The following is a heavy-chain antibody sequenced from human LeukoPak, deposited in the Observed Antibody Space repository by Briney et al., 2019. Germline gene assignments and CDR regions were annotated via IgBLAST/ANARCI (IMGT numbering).Heavy chain of an antibody. D-gene: IGHD1-26*01. CDR1: GFTFSSYE. V-gene: IGHV3-48*03. Sequence: GGSLRLSCAASGFTFSSYEMNWVRQAPGEGLEWVSYISSSGSTIYYADSVKGRFTISRDNSKNTLYLQMNSLRAEDTALYYCAREDSGSYYSDYWGQGTLVTVSS. J-gene: IGHJ4*02. CDR3: AREDSGSYYSDY. CDR2: ISSSGSTI.